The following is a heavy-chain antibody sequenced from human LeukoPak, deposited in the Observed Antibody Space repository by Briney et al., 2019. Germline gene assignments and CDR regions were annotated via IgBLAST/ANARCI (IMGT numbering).Heavy chain of an antibody. J-gene: IGHJ6*03. CDR1: GGTFSSYA. V-gene: IGHV1-69*13. Sequence: GASVKVSCKASGGTFSSYAISWVQQAPAQGLEGMGGIIPIFGTENYAQKFQGRVTITADESTSTAYMELSSLRSEDTAVDYCARAPDTSYYNYLDVWGKGTTVTVSS. D-gene: IGHD1-14*01. CDR3: ARAPDTSYYNYLDV. CDR2: IIPIFGTE.